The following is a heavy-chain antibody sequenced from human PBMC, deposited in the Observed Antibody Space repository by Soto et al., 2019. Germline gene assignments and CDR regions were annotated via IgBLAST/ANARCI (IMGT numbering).Heavy chain of an antibody. Sequence: QVQLVQSGSEVKMPGSSVKVSRKTSGGTFSRHAINWVRQAPGQGLEWMGGIIPMFGTTNYAQKFKGRVTISADESTSTAYMELSSLRSEDAAVYYCARAAIHGSSWYFWFDPWVQGTLVTVSP. CDR2: IIPMFGTT. J-gene: IGHJ5*02. CDR3: ARAAIHGSSWYFWFDP. V-gene: IGHV1-69*01. CDR1: GGTFSRHA. D-gene: IGHD6-13*01.